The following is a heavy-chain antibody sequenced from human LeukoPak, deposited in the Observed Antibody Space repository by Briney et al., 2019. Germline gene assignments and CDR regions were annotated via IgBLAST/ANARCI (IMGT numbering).Heavy chain of an antibody. J-gene: IGHJ4*02. CDR1: GGSFSGYY. CDR2: INHSGST. V-gene: IGHV4-34*01. D-gene: IGHD4-17*01. Sequence: NPSETLSLTCAVYGGSFSGYYWSWIRQPPGKGLEWIGEINHSGSTNYNPSLKSRVTISVDTSKNQFSLKLSSVTAADTAVYYCARAWSGDYDLAYWGQGTLVTVSS. CDR3: ARAWSGDYDLAY.